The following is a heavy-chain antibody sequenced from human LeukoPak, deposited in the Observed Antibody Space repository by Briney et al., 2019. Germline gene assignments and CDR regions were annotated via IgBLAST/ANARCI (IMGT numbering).Heavy chain of an antibody. CDR1: GFTYTTYA. Sequence: GGSLRLSCSASGFTYTTYAMTWVRQPPGKGLEWVSGISGTGDTTSYADSVKGRFTISRDNSKNTLYLQMNSLRAEDMAVYYCAKGVTVVTPEPTGGPYYFDYWGQGTLVTVSS. V-gene: IGHV3-23*01. CDR2: ISGTGDTT. CDR3: AKGVTVVTPEPTGGPYYFDY. D-gene: IGHD4-23*01. J-gene: IGHJ4*02.